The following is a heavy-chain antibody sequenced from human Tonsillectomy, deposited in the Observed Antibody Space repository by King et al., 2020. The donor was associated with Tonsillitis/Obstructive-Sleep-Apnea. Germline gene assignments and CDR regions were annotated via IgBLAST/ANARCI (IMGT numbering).Heavy chain of an antibody. V-gene: IGHV3-11*01. J-gene: IGHJ6*03. CDR2: ISSSGSTI. Sequence: VQLVQSGGGLVKPGGSLRLSCAVSGFTFSDYYMSWLRQAPGKGLEWVSYISSSGSTIYYADSLKGRFTISRDNAKNSLFLQMNSLRAEDTAVYYCARVKVVSLGGYYYYYMDVWGKGTTVTVSS. CDR3: ARVKVVSLGGYYYYYMDV. D-gene: IGHD2-2*01. CDR1: GFTFSDYY.